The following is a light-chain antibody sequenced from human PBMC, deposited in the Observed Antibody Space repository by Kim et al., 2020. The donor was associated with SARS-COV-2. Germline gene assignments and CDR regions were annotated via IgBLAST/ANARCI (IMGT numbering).Light chain of an antibody. CDR2: GAS. J-gene: IGKJ4*01. Sequence: IVMTQSPGTLSVSPGERVTLSCRASQSVRNNLAWYQQRPGQAPRLLIYGASTRATDISARFSGSGSGTEFTLTIRSLQSEDLAVYYCLQYDGWPLLTFGGGTKVDIK. CDR3: LQYDGWPLLT. CDR1: QSVRNN. V-gene: IGKV3-15*01.